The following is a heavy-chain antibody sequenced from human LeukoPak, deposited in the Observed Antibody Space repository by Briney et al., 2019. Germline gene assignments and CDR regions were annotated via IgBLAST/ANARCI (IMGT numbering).Heavy chain of an antibody. J-gene: IGHJ3*01. CDR2: FYTSGTT. D-gene: IGHD5-18*01. CDR1: GRFVSRPGYS. CDR3: ARGLVDTSVVTNAFDL. V-gene: IGHV4-61*02. Sequence: SETLSLTCSVSGRFVSRPGYSWTWIRQPVGKGLEWIGRFYTSGTTNYNPSLKSRVTISIDTSNNQFSLKLSSVTAADTAIYYCARGLVDTSVVTNAFDLWGQGTMVIVSS.